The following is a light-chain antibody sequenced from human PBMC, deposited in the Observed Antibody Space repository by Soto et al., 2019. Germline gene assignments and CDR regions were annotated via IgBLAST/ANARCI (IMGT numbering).Light chain of an antibody. CDR1: SSNIGSRT. CDR2: SNN. V-gene: IGLV1-44*01. Sequence: QSLLTQPPSASGTPGQRVTISCSGGSSNIGSRTVNWYQQLPGTAPKLLIYSNNQRPSGVPDRFSGSKSGTSASLAISGLLSEDEAYYYCATWDDSLNIWVFGGGTKVTVL. J-gene: IGLJ3*02. CDR3: ATWDDSLNIWV.